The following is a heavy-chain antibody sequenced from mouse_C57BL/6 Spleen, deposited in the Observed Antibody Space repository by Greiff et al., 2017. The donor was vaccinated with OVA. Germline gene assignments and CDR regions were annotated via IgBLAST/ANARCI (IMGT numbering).Heavy chain of an antibody. CDR3: ARDGSSSMDY. V-gene: IGHV5-16*01. CDR2: INYDGSST. Sequence: EVKLVESEGGLVQPGSSMKLSCTASGFTFSDYYMAWVRQVPEKGLEWVANINYDGSSTYYLDSLKSRFIISRDNAKNILYLQMSSLKSEDTATYYCARDGSSSMDYWGQGTSVTVSS. CDR1: GFTFSDYY. D-gene: IGHD1-3*01. J-gene: IGHJ4*01.